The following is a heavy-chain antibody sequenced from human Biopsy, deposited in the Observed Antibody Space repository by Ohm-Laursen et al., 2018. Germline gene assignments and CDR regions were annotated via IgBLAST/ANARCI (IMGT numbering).Heavy chain of an antibody. CDR3: ARELGDFWGGRQFDF. D-gene: IGHD3-3*01. V-gene: IGHV1-2*02. J-gene: IGHJ5*01. CDR1: GYTFTGYH. CDR2: INAKTGDT. Sequence: PVKVSCKASGYTFTGYHVHWVRQAPGQGLEWMGWINAKTGDTNYAQKFQGRVTMTRDTSISTTYMELRRLTSDDTAVFYCARELGDFWGGRQFDFWGQGTLVTVSS.